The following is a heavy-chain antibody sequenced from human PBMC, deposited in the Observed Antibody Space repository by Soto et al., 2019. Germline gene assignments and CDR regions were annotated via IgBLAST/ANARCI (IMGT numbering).Heavy chain of an antibody. CDR1: GYTFTSYG. CDR3: ARGQTPYRMDNWFGP. D-gene: IGHD4-4*01. Sequence: ASVKVSCKASGYTFTSYGISWVRQAPGQGLEWMGWISAYNGNTNYAQKLQGRVTMTTDTSTSTAYMELRSLRSDDTAVYYCARGQTPYRMDNWFGPWGEGALVTVSS. J-gene: IGHJ5*02. V-gene: IGHV1-18*01. CDR2: ISAYNGNT.